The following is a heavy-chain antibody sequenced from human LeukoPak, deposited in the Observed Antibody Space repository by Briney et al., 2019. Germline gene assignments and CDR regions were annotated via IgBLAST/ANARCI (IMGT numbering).Heavy chain of an antibody. CDR1: GGSISSGDYY. CDR2: IYYSGST. Sequence: SETLSLTCTVSGGSISSGDYYWSWIRQPPGKGLEWIGYIYYSGSTYYNPSLKSRVTISVDTSKKQFSMELNSVAAADTAVYYCARGFYGSGSETLDYWGQGILVTVSS. J-gene: IGHJ4*02. D-gene: IGHD3-10*01. V-gene: IGHV4-30-4*01. CDR3: ARGFYGSGSETLDY.